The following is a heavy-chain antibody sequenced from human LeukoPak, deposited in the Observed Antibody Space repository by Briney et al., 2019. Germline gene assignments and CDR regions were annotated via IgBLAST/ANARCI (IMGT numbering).Heavy chain of an antibody. V-gene: IGHV3-23*01. CDR2: ISGSGGST. CDR3: AKDLRATPAAMLRDY. D-gene: IGHD2-2*01. CDR1: GFTFSSYA. J-gene: IGHJ4*02. Sequence: GGSLRLSCAASGFTFSSYAMSWVRQAPGKGLEWVSAISGSGGSTYYADSVKGRFTISRDNSKNTLCLQMNSLRAEDTAVYYCAKDLRATPAAMLRDYWGQGTLVTVSS.